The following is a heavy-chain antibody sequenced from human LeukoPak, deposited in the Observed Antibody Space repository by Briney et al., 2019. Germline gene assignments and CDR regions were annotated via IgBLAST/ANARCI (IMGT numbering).Heavy chain of an antibody. Sequence: PSETLSLTCAVYGGSFSGYYWSWIRQPPGKGLEWIGEINHSGSTNYNPSLKSRVTISVDTSKNQFSLKLSSVTAADTAVYYCARGAMATRRIDYWGQGTLVTVSS. D-gene: IGHD5-24*01. CDR2: INHSGST. J-gene: IGHJ4*02. CDR1: GGSFSGYY. CDR3: ARGAMATRRIDY. V-gene: IGHV4-34*01.